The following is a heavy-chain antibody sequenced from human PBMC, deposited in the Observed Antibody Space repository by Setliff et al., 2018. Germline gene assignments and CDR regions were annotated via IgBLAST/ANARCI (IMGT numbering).Heavy chain of an antibody. Sequence: GGSLRLSCAASGFRFSDLYMSWVRQVPGKGLEWLSKISGAGTTVYYADSVRGRFTISRDNAKNSLYLQMNSLRIEDMGIYYCARDGGINMVKTYYYGLDVWGQGTTVTVSS. J-gene: IGHJ6*02. D-gene: IGHD1-20*01. CDR3: ARDGGINMVKTYYYGLDV. CDR2: ISGAGTTV. V-gene: IGHV3-11*04. CDR1: GFRFSDLY.